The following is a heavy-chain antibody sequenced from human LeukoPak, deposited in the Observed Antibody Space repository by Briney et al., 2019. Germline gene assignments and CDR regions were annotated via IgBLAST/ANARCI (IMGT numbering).Heavy chain of an antibody. J-gene: IGHJ3*02. CDR2: ISGSGDST. CDR1: GFTFSSFV. CDR3: AKCLDAFDI. Sequence: GGSLRLFCAASGFTFSSFVMSWVRQAPGMGPEWVSAISGSGDSTYYADSVKGRFTISRDNSKNTLHLQMNSLRAEDTAVYYCAKCLDAFDIWGQGTMVTVSS. V-gene: IGHV3-23*01.